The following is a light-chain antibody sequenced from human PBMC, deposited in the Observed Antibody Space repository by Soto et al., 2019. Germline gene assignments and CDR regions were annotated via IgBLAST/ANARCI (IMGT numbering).Light chain of an antibody. CDR1: SSDVGGYNY. CDR3: SSYTSSNPRV. CDR2: EVS. J-gene: IGLJ2*01. V-gene: IGLV2-14*01. Sequence: QSALTQPASVSGSPGQSITISCTGTSSDVGGYNYVSWYQQHPGKAPKLMIYEVSNRPSGVSNRFSGSKSGNTASLTISGLQADDEADYYCSSYTSSNPRVFGGGTKVTVL.